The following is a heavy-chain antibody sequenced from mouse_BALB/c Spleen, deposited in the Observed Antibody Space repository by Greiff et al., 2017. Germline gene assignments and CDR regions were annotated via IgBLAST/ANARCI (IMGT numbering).Heavy chain of an antibody. Sequence: QVQLKESGPGLVAPSQCLSITCTVSGFSLTSYGVHWVRQPPGKGLEWLGVIWAGGSTNYNSALMSRLSISKDNSKSQVFLKMNSLQTDDTAMYYCARAATLGRAYWGQGTLVTVSA. CDR3: ARAATLGRAY. J-gene: IGHJ3*01. V-gene: IGHV2-9*02. CDR2: IWAGGST. CDR1: GFSLTSYG. D-gene: IGHD1-1*01.